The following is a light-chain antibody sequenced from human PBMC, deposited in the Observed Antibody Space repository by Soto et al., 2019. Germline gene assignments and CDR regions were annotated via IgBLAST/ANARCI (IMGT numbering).Light chain of an antibody. J-gene: IGLJ7*01. CDR1: SSNIGSNY. Sequence: QSVLTQPPSASGTPGQRVTISCSGSSSNIGSNYVYWYQQLPGTAPKLLIYRNNQRPSGVPDRFSGSKSGTSASQAISGLRSEDEADYYCAAWDDSLSGYAVFGGGTQLTVL. V-gene: IGLV1-47*01. CDR2: RNN. CDR3: AAWDDSLSGYAV.